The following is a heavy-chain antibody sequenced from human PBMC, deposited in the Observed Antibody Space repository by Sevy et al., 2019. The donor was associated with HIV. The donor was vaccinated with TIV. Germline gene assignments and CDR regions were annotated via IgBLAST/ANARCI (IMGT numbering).Heavy chain of an antibody. D-gene: IGHD1-26*01. V-gene: IGHV3-30*04. CDR3: ARGENDDEFFQY. CDR1: GFIFSNFA. J-gene: IGHJ1*01. Sequence: GGSLRLSCTVSGFIFSNFAMHWVRQAPGKGLEWVAVTSYDGSHKYYADSVKGRFIGSRDNSRNILSLEMSSLTRDDTAVYYCARGENDDEFFQYWGQGTLVTVSS. CDR2: TSYDGSHK.